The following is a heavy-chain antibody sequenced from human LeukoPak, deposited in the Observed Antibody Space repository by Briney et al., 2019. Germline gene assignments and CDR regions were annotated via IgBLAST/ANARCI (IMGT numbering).Heavy chain of an antibody. CDR1: GFTFSSYD. Sequence: PGGSLRLSCAASGFTFSSYDMHWVRQATGKGLEWVPAIGTAGDTYYPGSVKGRFTISRENAKNSLYLQMNSLRAGDTAVYYCARADGSGSYYNPSSYYYYGMDVWGQGTTVTVSS. CDR2: IGTAGDT. V-gene: IGHV3-13*01. D-gene: IGHD3-10*01. CDR3: ARADGSGSYYNPSSYYYYGMDV. J-gene: IGHJ6*02.